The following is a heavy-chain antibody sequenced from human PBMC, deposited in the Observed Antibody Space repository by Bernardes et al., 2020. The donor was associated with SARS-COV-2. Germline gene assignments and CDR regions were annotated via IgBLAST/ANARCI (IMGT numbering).Heavy chain of an antibody. CDR1: GFTFSDHY. CDR3: ARDLDKGWSPYFDY. V-gene: IGHV3-72*01. CDR2: TRNRANSYTT. Sequence: GGSLRLSCAASGFTFSDHYMDWVRQAPGKGLEWVGRTRNRANSYTTEYAASVKGRFTISRDDSKNSLYLQMNSLKTEDTAVYYCARDLDKGWSPYFDYWGQGTLVTVSS. D-gene: IGHD3-3*01. J-gene: IGHJ4*02.